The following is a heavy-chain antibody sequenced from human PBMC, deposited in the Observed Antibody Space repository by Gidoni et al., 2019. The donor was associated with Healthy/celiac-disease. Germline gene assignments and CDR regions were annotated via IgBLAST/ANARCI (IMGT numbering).Heavy chain of an antibody. CDR1: GGSFSGYY. Sequence: QVQPQPWGAGLLTPSETLSPTCPVYGGSFSGYYWTWIRQPPGKGLEWIGEINHSGSTNYNPSLKSRVTISVDTSKNQFSLKLSSVTAADTAVYYCASSVVYAFGYWGQGTLVTVSS. V-gene: IGHV4-34*01. D-gene: IGHD2-8*02. CDR2: INHSGST. J-gene: IGHJ4*02. CDR3: ASSVVYAFGY.